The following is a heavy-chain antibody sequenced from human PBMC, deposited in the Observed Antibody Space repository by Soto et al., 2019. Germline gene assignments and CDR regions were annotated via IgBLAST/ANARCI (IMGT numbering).Heavy chain of an antibody. V-gene: IGHV3-23*01. CDR1: GITFGSRA. D-gene: IGHD3-16*01. CDR2: ISGSGTST. Sequence: SGGSLRLSCVASGITFGSRAMSWVRQAPGEGLEWVSAISGSGTSTYYADSVKGRFTISRDNSKNTLYLQMNSLRAEDTAVYYCAMRDMSTDYYWGQGTLVTVSS. CDR3: AMRDMSTDYY. J-gene: IGHJ4*02.